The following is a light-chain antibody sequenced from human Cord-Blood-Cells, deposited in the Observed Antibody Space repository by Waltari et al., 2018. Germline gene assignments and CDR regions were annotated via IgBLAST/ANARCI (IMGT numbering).Light chain of an antibody. CDR1: SANIGRNS. Sequence: QSVLTPPPSAAGTSVQRVPISGSASSANIGRNSLTWYQQLPGTAPKLLIYRNNQRPSGVPDRFSGSKSGTSASLAISGLRSEDEADYYCAAWDDSLSGWVFGGGTKLTVL. CDR2: RNN. V-gene: IGLV1-47*01. CDR3: AAWDDSLSGWV. J-gene: IGLJ3*02.